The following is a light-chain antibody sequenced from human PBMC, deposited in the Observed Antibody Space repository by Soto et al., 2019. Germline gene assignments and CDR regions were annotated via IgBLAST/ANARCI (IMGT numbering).Light chain of an antibody. CDR2: DAS. CDR3: QPRSNWPRT. V-gene: IGKV3-11*01. J-gene: IGKJ1*01. CDR1: QSVSSY. Sequence: EVCLAQSPATLSLSPGERATLSCRASQSVSSYLAWYQQKPGQAPRLLIYDASNRATGIPARFSGSGSGTDFTLTISSLEPEDFAVYYCQPRSNWPRTFGQGTKVDIK.